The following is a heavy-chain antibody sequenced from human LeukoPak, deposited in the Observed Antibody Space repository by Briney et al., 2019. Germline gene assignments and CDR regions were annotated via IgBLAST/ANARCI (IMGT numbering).Heavy chain of an antibody. V-gene: IGHV3-21*01. CDR2: IFPSGGEI. CDR1: GFTFSTFA. Sequence: GGSLRLSCAASGFTFSTFAMIWVRQPPGKGLEWVSSIFPSGGEIHYADSVKGRFTISRDNAKNSLYLQMNSLRAEDTAVYYCATSRGSWPDYFDYWGQGTLVTVSS. CDR3: ATSRGSWPDYFDY. D-gene: IGHD6-13*01. J-gene: IGHJ4*02.